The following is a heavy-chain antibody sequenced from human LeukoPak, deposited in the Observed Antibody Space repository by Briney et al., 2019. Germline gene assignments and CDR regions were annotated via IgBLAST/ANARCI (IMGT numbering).Heavy chain of an antibody. CDR1: GFTFRNYN. Sequence: GGSLRLSCAASGFTFRNYNMNWVRQAPGKGVVGVSFISSGGSYIYYTDSVKGRFTISRDNAKNSLFLQMNSLRAEDTAVYFCARAVVGSGYDYFDYWGQGTLVTVSS. CDR3: ARAVVGSGYDYFDY. V-gene: IGHV3-21*01. CDR2: ISSGGSYI. D-gene: IGHD5-12*01. J-gene: IGHJ4*02.